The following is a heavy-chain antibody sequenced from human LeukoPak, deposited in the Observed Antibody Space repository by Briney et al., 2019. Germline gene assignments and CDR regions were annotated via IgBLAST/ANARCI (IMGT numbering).Heavy chain of an antibody. CDR2: ISHDGSNK. D-gene: IGHD2-2*01. CDR3: ARAVVPAAIPYYFDY. J-gene: IGHJ4*02. CDR1: GFPFGNYG. V-gene: IGHV3-30*03. Sequence: PGGSLRLSCAASGFPFGNYGMHWVRQAPGKGPAWVAVISHDGSNKHYEDSVKGRFTISRDNSKNTLYLQMNSLSDEDTAVYYCARAVVPAAIPYYFDYWGQGTLVTVSS.